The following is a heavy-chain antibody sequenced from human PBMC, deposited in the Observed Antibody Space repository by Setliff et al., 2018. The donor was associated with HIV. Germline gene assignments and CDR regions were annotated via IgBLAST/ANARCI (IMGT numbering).Heavy chain of an antibody. V-gene: IGHV4-34*01. CDR2: TNYAGVA. J-gene: IGHJ6*02. CDR3: ARGGAVTVLGIPSYAYFYGLDV. D-gene: IGHD2-21*02. CDR1: AWSLSGYF. Sequence: SETLSLTCGVDAWSLSGYFWVWVRQSPKRGLEWIGETNYAGVANYSPSLKSRVTMSIDTSKSQFSLKVSSVTAADTAVYFCARGGAVTVLGIPSYAYFYGLDVWGQGTTVTVSS.